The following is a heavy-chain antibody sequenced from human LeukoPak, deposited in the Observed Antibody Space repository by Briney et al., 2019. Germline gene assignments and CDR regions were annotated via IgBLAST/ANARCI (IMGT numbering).Heavy chain of an antibody. V-gene: IGHV1-69*13. CDR1: GGTFSSYA. Sequence: ASVKVSCKASGGTFSSYAISWVRQAPGQGLEWMGGIIPIFGTANYARKFQGRVTITADESTSTAYMELSSLRSEDTAVYYCASREYCSSTSCDYYYYGMDVWGQGTTVTVSS. CDR2: IIPIFGTA. CDR3: ASREYCSSTSCDYYYYGMDV. D-gene: IGHD2-2*01. J-gene: IGHJ6*02.